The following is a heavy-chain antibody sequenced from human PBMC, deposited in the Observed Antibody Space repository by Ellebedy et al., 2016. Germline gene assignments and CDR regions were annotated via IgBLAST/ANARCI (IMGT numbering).Heavy chain of an antibody. Sequence: GESLKISXVASGFTFSTFWMNWVRQAPGKGLEWVANIDPPGSVKSYVDSVKGRFTVSRDNSKNTVSLQMNSLRAEYTAVYYCAGGELLSLFDYWGQGTLVTVAS. CDR2: IDPPGSVK. CDR1: GFTFSTFW. V-gene: IGHV3-7*01. D-gene: IGHD3-10*01. CDR3: AGGELLSLFDY. J-gene: IGHJ4*02.